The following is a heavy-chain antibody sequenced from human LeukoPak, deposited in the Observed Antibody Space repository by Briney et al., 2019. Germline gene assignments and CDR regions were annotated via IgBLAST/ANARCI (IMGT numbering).Heavy chain of an antibody. CDR1: DGSITNYD. V-gene: IGHV4-59*01. CDR3: ARGYGDFRVVGRYFHS. CDR2: VHYSGTA. D-gene: IGHD4-17*01. J-gene: IGHJ4*02. Sequence: KASETLSLTCTVSDGSITNYDWSWVRQPPGKGLEFIGHVHYSGTANYNPSLRSRVTISIDTSKKHFFLKLKSVTAADTAVYYCARGYGDFRVVGRYFHSWGQGTLVTVSS.